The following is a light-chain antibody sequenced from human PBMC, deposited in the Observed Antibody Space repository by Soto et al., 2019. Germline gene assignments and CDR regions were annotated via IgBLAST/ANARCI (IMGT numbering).Light chain of an antibody. V-gene: IGLV2-23*02. CDR3: CSYAGSSTLYV. Sequence: QSALTQPASVSGSPGQSITISCTGTSSDVGSYNLVSWYQQHPGKAPKLMIYEVNKRPSGVSTRFSGSKSGNTSSLTISGLQAEDEVDYYCCSYAGSSTLYVFGTGTKVTVL. CDR2: EVN. CDR1: SSDVGSYNL. J-gene: IGLJ1*01.